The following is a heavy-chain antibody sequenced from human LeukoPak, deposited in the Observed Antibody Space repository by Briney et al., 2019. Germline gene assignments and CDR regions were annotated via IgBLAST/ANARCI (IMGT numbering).Heavy chain of an antibody. V-gene: IGHV1-2*02. CDR1: GYTFTGYY. Sequence: ASVKVSCKASGYTFTGYYMHWVRQAPGQGLEWMGWINPNSGGTNYAQKFQGRVTMTRDTSISTAYMELSSLRSEDTAVYYCATNSYITMVRGVITPSRNWFDPWGQGTLVTVSS. D-gene: IGHD3-10*01. J-gene: IGHJ5*02. CDR2: INPNSGGT. CDR3: ATNSYITMVRGVITPSRNWFDP.